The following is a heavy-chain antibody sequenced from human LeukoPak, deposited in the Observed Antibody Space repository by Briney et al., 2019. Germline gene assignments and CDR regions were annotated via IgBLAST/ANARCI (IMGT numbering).Heavy chain of an antibody. CDR2: ISASGGST. Sequence: PGGSLRLSCAASGFTFSSSAMSWVRQVPGKGLEWVSGISASGGSTSYADSVRGRFTISRDNSKNTLYVQMNSLRAEDTAVYYCAKDQEAYCGGDCCFDYWGQGTLVTVSS. CDR3: AKDQEAYCGGDCCFDY. V-gene: IGHV3-23*01. J-gene: IGHJ4*02. CDR1: GFTFSSSA. D-gene: IGHD2-21*02.